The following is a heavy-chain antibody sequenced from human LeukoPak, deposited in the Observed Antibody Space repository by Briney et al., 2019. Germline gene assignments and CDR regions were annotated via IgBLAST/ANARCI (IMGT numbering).Heavy chain of an antibody. Sequence: KHGESLKISCKGSGYSFTNYWIGWVHQMPGKGLEWMGSIYPDDSDTRYSPSFQGQVTISADKSISTAYLQWSSLKASDTAMYYCARHSATRGDGYRGLGYWGQGTLVTVSS. D-gene: IGHD5-12*01. CDR2: IYPDDSDT. V-gene: IGHV5-51*07. J-gene: IGHJ4*02. CDR3: ARHSATRGDGYRGLGY. CDR1: GYSFTNYW.